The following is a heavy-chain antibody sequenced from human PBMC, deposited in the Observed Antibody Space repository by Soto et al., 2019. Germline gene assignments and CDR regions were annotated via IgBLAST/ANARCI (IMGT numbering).Heavy chain of an antibody. Sequence: EVQLLESGGGLVQPGGSLRLSCAASGFKFYSYAMNWVRQAPGKGLEWVSGIDGRAVGTYYADSVKGRFAISRDNSGNTLYLQMHSLRXXXTAXXYXAKXGAWIHEKIAHWGQGTLVTVSS. CDR1: GFKFYSYA. V-gene: IGHV3-23*01. J-gene: IGHJ4*02. D-gene: IGHD5-18*01. CDR3: AKXGAWIHEKIAH. CDR2: IDGRAVGT.